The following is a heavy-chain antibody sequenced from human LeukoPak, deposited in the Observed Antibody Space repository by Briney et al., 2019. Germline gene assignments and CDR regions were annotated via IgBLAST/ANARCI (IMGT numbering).Heavy chain of an antibody. V-gene: IGHV4-59*01. Sequence: ASETLSLTCTVSGDSISGNYWTWIRQPPGKGLEWIGYIYYSGSTNYNPSLKSRVTISVDTSKNQFSLKLSSVTAADTAVYYCARAKLGCSSTSCYYAAFDIWGQGTMVTVSS. D-gene: IGHD2-2*01. CDR2: IYYSGST. CDR3: ARAKLGCSSTSCYYAAFDI. J-gene: IGHJ3*02. CDR1: GDSISGNY.